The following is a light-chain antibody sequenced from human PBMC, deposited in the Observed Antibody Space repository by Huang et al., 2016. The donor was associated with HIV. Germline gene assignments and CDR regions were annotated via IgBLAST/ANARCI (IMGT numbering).Light chain of an antibody. Sequence: DIEMTQSPSSLSASVGDTVTISCRAGDNIDTYLHWYQQKPGEAPKRLIPGASNLQAGVPVRFRGSGSGTYFTLTINSLQPEDFATYFCQQTFIAPPEDTFGQGTRLEIK. V-gene: IGKV1-39*01. J-gene: IGKJ2*01. CDR1: DNIDTY. CDR3: QQTFIAPPEDT. CDR2: GAS.